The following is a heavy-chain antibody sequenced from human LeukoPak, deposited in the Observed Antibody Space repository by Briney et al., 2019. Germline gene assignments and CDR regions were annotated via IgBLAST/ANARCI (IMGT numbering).Heavy chain of an antibody. CDR3: TTVRYYYGSGSYYRRGGEYYYGMDV. D-gene: IGHD3-10*01. Sequence: PGGSLRLSCAASGFTFSNAWMSWVRQAPGKGLEWVGRIKSKTDGGTTDYAAPVKGRFTISRDEPKNTLYLPMNSLKTEDTAVFYCTTVRYYYGSGSYYRRGGEYYYGMDVWGQGTTVTVSS. V-gene: IGHV3-15*01. CDR1: GFTFSNAW. J-gene: IGHJ6*02. CDR2: IKSKTDGGTT.